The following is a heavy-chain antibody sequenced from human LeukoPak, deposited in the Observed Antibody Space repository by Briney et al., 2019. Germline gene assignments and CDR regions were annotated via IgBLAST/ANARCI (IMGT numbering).Heavy chain of an antibody. J-gene: IGHJ4*02. CDR3: AKEGDSSGWYPLDY. CDR1: GFTFSSYG. CDR2: ISYDGSNK. Sequence: PGRSLRLSCAASGFTFSSYGMHWVRQAPGKGLEWVAVISYDGSNKYYADSVKGRFTISRDNSKNTLYLQMNSLRAEDTAVYYCAKEGDSSGWYPLDYWGQGTLVTVSS. V-gene: IGHV3-30*18. D-gene: IGHD6-19*01.